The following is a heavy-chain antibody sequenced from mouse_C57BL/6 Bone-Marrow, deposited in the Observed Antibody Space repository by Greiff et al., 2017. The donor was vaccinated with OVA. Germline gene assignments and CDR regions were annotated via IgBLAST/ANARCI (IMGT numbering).Heavy chain of an antibody. J-gene: IGHJ2*01. CDR3: ARGGDYYGSSYGFDY. CDR2: IDPSDSST. V-gene: IGHV1-50*01. CDR1: GYTFTSYW. Sequence: QVQLQQPGAELVKPGASVKLSCKASGYTFTSYWMQWVKQRPGQGLEWIGEIDPSDSSTNYNQKFKGKATLTVDTSSSTAYMQLSSLTSEDSAVYYCARGGDYYGSSYGFDYWGQGTTLTVSS. D-gene: IGHD1-1*01.